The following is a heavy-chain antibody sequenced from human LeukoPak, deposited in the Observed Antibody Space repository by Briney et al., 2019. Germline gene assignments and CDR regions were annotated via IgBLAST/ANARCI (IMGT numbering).Heavy chain of an antibody. D-gene: IGHD2-2*02. CDR1: GFNLSDYS. V-gene: IGHV3-74*01. J-gene: IGHJ4*02. Sequence: GGSLRLSCAASGFNLSDYSMNWVRQAPGKGLVWVSRINSDGSSTTYADSVKGRFTISRDSAKNTLYLQMNSLRAEDTAVYYCARGPIPATAIPENWGQGTLVTVSS. CDR3: ARGPIPATAIPEN. CDR2: INSDGSST.